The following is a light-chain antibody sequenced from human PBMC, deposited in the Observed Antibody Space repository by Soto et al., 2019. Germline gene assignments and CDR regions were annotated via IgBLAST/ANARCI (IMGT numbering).Light chain of an antibody. CDR1: QTISSW. CDR3: QHYNSYSEA. Sequence: SVGDIVTITCRASQTISSWLAWYQQKPGKAPKLLIYKASTLKSGVPSRFSGSGSGTEFTLTTSSLQPDDFATYYCQHYNSYSEAFGQGTKVDIK. V-gene: IGKV1-5*03. J-gene: IGKJ1*01. CDR2: KAS.